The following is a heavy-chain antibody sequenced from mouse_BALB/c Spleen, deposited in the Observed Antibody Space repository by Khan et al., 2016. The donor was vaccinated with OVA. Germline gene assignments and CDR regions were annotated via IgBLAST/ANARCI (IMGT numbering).Heavy chain of an antibody. J-gene: IGHJ2*01. Sequence: LQQPGSELVRPGASVKLSCKASGYTFTSYWMHWVKQRPGQGLEWIGNIYPGSGSTNYDEKFKSKATLTVDTSSSTAYMQLSSLTSEDSAVYYCTRGEYDGDYWRQGTTLTVSS. CDR2: IYPGSGST. V-gene: IGHV1S22*01. CDR3: TRGEYDGDY. D-gene: IGHD2-14*01. CDR1: GYTFTSYW.